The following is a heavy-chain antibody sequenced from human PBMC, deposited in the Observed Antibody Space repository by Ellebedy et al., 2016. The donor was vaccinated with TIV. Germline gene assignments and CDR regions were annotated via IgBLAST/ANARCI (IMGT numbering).Heavy chain of an antibody. CDR2: IYPGDSDT. CDR1: GYRFTSYW. CDR3: ARQADTAMSYYYYGMDV. J-gene: IGHJ6*02. D-gene: IGHD5-18*01. V-gene: IGHV5-51*01. Sequence: GESLKISCKGSGYRFTSYWIGCVRQMPGKGLEWMGIIYPGDSDTRYSPSFQGQVTISADKSISTAYLQWNSLTAPDTAMYYCARQADTAMSYYYYGMDVWGQGTTVTVSS.